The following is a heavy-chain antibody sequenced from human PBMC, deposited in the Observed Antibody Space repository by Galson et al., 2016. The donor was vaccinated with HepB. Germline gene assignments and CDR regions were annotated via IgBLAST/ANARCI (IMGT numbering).Heavy chain of an antibody. V-gene: IGHV3-21*01. Sequence: SLRLSCAASGFVFSSYAMNWVRQAPGKGLGWVSYITGSRSHTYYADSVKGRLTISRDNTKNTLFLQMNSLRVEDTAVYYCARDIPVGPEYWGQGILVAVSS. J-gene: IGHJ4*02. CDR1: GFVFSSYA. CDR2: ITGSRSHT. D-gene: IGHD2-8*02. CDR3: ARDIPVGPEY.